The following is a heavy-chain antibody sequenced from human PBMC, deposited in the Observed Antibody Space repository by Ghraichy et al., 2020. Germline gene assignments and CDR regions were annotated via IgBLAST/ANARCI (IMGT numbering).Heavy chain of an antibody. CDR3: ARGQNYDFWRGLLDS. CDR1: GFTFTNYW. Sequence: GGSLRLSCAASGFTFTNYWMNWVRQAPGKGLEWVANIKQDGVEKNYVDSVRGRFTVSRDNAKKSLYLYMNNLRADDSAIYYCARGQNYDFWRGLLDSLGQGVLVSVSS. CDR2: IKQDGVEK. D-gene: IGHD3-3*01. J-gene: IGHJ4*02. V-gene: IGHV3-7*01.